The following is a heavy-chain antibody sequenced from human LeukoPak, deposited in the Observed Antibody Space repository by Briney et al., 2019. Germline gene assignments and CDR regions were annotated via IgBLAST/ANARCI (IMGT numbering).Heavy chain of an antibody. V-gene: IGHV3-33*01. CDR1: GFTFSSYG. J-gene: IGHJ4*02. CDR2: IWYDGSNK. Sequence: GGSLRLSCAASGFTFSSYGMHWVRQAPGKGLEGVAVIWYDGSNKYYADSVKGRFTISRDNSKNTLYLQMNSLRAEDTAVYYCARFMGRNGDDYWGQGTLVTVSS. D-gene: IGHD3-10*01. CDR3: ARFMGRNGDDY.